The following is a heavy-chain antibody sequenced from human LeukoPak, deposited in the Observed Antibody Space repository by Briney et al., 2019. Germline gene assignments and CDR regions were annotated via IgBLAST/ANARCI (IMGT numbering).Heavy chain of an antibody. D-gene: IGHD3-10*01. CDR3: ARDLYGSGPDAFDI. J-gene: IGHJ3*02. CDR2: ISSSGNTI. Sequence: SGGSLRLSCAASGFTFSNYEMNWVRQAPGKGLEWVSYISSSGNTIYYRDSVEGRLTISRDNAKNSLYLQMNSLRAEDTAVYYCARDLYGSGPDAFDIWGQGTMVTVSS. V-gene: IGHV3-48*03. CDR1: GFTFSNYE.